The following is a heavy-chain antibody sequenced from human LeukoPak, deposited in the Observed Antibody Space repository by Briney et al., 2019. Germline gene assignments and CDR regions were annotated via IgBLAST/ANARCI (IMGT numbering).Heavy chain of an antibody. J-gene: IGHJ4*02. CDR3: ARGYYGYNSYYFDY. D-gene: IGHD5-24*01. CDR1: GGTFSSYA. CDR2: IIPIFGTA. Sequence: GASVKVSCKASGGTFSSYAISWVRQAPGQGLEWMGRIIPIFGTANYAQKFQGRVTITTDESTSTAYMELSSLRSEDTAVYYCARGYYGYNSYYFDYWGQGTLVTVSS. V-gene: IGHV1-69*05.